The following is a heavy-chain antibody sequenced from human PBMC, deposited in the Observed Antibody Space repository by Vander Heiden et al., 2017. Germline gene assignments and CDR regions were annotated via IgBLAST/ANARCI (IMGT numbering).Heavy chain of an antibody. J-gene: IGHJ6*02. CDR3: ARDSPRRYINIVGATYYGMDV. V-gene: IGHV1-46*01. CDR2: INPSGGST. CDR1: GYTFTTYY. Sequence: QLQLVPSGAEVKKPGASVTVSCKASGYTFTTYYMHSGGQSPGRGLEWMGIINPSGGSTSYAQKFQGRVTMTRDTSTSTVYMELSSLRSVDTAVYYCARDSPRRYINIVGATYYGMDVWGQGTTVTVSS. D-gene: IGHD1-26*01.